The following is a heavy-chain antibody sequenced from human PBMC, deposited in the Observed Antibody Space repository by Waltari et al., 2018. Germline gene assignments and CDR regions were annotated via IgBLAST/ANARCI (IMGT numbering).Heavy chain of an antibody. D-gene: IGHD1-26*01. Sequence: EVQLLESGGGLVQPGGSLSLSCAASGFPFSSYAMSWVRQAPGKGLEWVSAISGSGGSTYYADSVKGRFTISRDNSKNTLYLQMNSLRAEDTAVYYCAKVDGGSYTSVDYWGQGTLVTVSS. V-gene: IGHV3-23*01. J-gene: IGHJ4*02. CDR2: ISGSGGST. CDR3: AKVDGGSYTSVDY. CDR1: GFPFSSYA.